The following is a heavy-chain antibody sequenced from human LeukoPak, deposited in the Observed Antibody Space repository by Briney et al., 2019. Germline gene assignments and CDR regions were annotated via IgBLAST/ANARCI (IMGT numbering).Heavy chain of an antibody. CDR2: IYYSGST. D-gene: IGHD3-3*01. J-gene: IGHJ4*02. CDR1: GGSISSYY. CDR3: ARTSGTYYDFWSGYYAGYYFDY. V-gene: IGHV4-59*01. Sequence: SETLSLTCTVSGGSISSYYWSWIRQPPGKGLEWIGYIYYSGSTNYNPSLKSRVTISVDTSKNQFSLKLSSVTAADTAVYYCARTSGTYYDFWSGYYAGYYFDYWGQGTLVTVSS.